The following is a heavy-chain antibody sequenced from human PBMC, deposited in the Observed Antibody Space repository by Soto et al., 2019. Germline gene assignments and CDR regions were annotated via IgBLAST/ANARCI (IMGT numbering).Heavy chain of an antibody. J-gene: IGHJ4*02. V-gene: IGHV3-15*01. Sequence: EVQLVESGGGLVNPGGSLRLSCAASGFTFNNAWMSWVRQAPGKGLEWVGRIKSNTDGGTADYAAPVNGRFTVSRDDSKNTVYLQMNSLKTEDTAVYYCATDLKTGTARGKFDYWGQGTLVTVSS. CDR3: ATDLKTGTARGKFDY. D-gene: IGHD1-1*01. CDR2: IKSNTDGGTA. CDR1: GFTFNNAW.